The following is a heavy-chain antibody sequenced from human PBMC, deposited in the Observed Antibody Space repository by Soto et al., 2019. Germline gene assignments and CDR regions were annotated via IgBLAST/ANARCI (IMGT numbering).Heavy chain of an antibody. J-gene: IGHJ6*02. CDR3: ARGGNWNQYYYRLDV. D-gene: IGHD1-1*01. CDR1: GDSISSYY. Sequence: QVPLQESGPGLVRPWETLSLTCTVSGDSISSYYWSWIRQPHGKGLELIAYIYDRATTNYNPSLKSRFTISRDTAKHQFSLKLSSVTAADTAIYYCARGGNWNQYYYRLDVWGQGTTVTVSS. V-gene: IGHV4-59*01. CDR2: IYDRATT.